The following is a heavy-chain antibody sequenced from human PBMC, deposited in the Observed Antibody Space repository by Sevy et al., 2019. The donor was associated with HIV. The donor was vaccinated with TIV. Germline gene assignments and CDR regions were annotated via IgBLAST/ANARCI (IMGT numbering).Heavy chain of an antibody. CDR3: AIDYSRVVVPADFDY. CDR2: ISSSSSYI. Sequence: GGSLRLSCAASGFTFSSYSMNWVRQAPGKGLEWVSSISSSSSYIYYADSVKGRFTISRDNAKNSLYPQMNSLRAEDTAVYYCAIDYSRVVVPADFDYWGQGTLVTVSS. D-gene: IGHD2-2*01. J-gene: IGHJ4*02. CDR1: GFTFSSYS. V-gene: IGHV3-21*01.